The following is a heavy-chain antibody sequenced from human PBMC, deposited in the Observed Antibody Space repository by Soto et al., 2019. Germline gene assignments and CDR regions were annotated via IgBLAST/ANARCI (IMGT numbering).Heavy chain of an antibody. CDR1: GFTVSSNY. CDR3: ARYGSFPMKDY. D-gene: IGHD2-15*01. J-gene: IGHJ4*02. V-gene: IGHV3-66*01. Sequence: EVQLVESGGGLVQPGGSLRLSCAASGFTVSSNYMSWVRQAPGKGLEWVSVIYSGGSTYYADSVKGRFAISRDNSKNTLYLQMNSLRAEDTAVYYCARYGSFPMKDYWGQGTLVTVSS. CDR2: IYSGGST.